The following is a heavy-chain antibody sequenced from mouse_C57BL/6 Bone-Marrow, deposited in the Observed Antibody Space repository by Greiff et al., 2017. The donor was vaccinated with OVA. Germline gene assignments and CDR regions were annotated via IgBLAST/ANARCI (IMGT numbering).Heavy chain of an antibody. Sequence: VQLQQPGAELVKPGASVKLSCKASGYTFTSYWMHWVKQRPGQGLEWIGMIHPNSGSTKYNEQFKSKATLTVDKSSSTASMQLSSLTSEDSAVYYCARRYYGSRDFDYWGQGTTLTVSS. CDR1: GYTFTSYW. J-gene: IGHJ2*01. D-gene: IGHD1-1*01. CDR3: ARRYYGSRDFDY. CDR2: IHPNSGST. V-gene: IGHV1-64*01.